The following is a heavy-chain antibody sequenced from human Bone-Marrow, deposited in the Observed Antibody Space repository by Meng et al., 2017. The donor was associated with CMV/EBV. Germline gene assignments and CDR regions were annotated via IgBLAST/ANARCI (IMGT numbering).Heavy chain of an antibody. CDR3: ARGHCSSTSCYRHYFDY. J-gene: IGHJ4*02. V-gene: IGHV3-7*01. CDR2: IKQDGSEK. D-gene: IGHD2-2*01. Sequence: GGSLRLSCAASGFTFSSYWMSWVRQAPGKGLEWVANIKQDGSEKYYVDSVKGRFTISRDNAKNSLYLQMNSLRAEDTAVYYCARGHCSSTSCYRHYFDYWGQGTLVTVSS. CDR1: GFTFSSYW.